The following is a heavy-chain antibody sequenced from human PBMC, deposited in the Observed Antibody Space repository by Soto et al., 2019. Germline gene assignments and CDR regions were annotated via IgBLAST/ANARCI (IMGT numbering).Heavy chain of an antibody. V-gene: IGHV3-23*01. J-gene: IGHJ4*02. CDR3: ANIEYSSSTLTGIAGY. D-gene: IGHD6-6*01. Sequence: EVHLLESGGGLVQPGGSLRLSCAASGFTFSTFAMAWVRQAPGKGLERVSGISDSGGTRDYADSVKGRFTISRDNSKNTLYLQMNSLRAAEAAVYFCANIEYSSSTLTGIAGYWGQGTLVTASS. CDR2: ISDSGGTR. CDR1: GFTFSTFA.